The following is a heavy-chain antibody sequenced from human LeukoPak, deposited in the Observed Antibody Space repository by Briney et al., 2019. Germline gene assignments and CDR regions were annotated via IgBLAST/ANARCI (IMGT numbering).Heavy chain of an antibody. CDR2: INPNSGGT. V-gene: IGHV1-2*02. J-gene: IGHJ4*02. Sequence: ASVKVSCKASGYTFTGYYMHWVRQAPGQGLEWMGWINPNSGGTNYAQKFQGRVTMTRDTSISTAYMELSRLRSDDTAVYYCARGSATVVTALFPPVYWGQGTLVTVSS. CDR1: GYTFTGYY. D-gene: IGHD4-23*01. CDR3: ARGSATVVTALFPPVY.